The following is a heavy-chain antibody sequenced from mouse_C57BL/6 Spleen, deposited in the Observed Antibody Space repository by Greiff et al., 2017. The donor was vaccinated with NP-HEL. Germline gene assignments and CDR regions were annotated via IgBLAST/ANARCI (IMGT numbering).Heavy chain of an antibody. CDR3: ARRGVSYYAMDY. D-gene: IGHD6-2*01. V-gene: IGHV5-6*02. J-gene: IGHJ4*01. CDR1: GFTFSSYG. Sequence: EVKLVESGGDLVKPGGSLKLSCAASGFTFSSYGMSWVRQTPDKRLEWVATISSGGSYTYYPDSVKGRFTISRDNAKNTLYLQMSSLKSEDTAMYYCARRGVSYYAMDYWGQGTSVTVSS. CDR2: ISSGGSYT.